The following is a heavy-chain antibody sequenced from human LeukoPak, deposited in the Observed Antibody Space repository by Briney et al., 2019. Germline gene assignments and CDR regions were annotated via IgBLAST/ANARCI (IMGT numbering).Heavy chain of an antibody. V-gene: IGHV1-69*05. CDR2: IIPIFGTA. Sequence: GASVKVSCKASGGTFSSYAISWVRQAPGQGLEWMGGIIPIFGTANYAQKFQGRVTITTDESTSTAYMGMSSLRSEDTAVYYCARDLIAAAGNFDYWGQGTLVTVSS. D-gene: IGHD6-13*01. CDR3: ARDLIAAAGNFDY. J-gene: IGHJ4*02. CDR1: GGTFSSYA.